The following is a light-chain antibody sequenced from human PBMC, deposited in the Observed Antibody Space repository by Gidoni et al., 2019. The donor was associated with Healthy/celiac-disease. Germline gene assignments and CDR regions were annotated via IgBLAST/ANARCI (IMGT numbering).Light chain of an antibody. J-gene: IGKJ1*01. CDR3: QQYNSYSPWT. CDR1: QSISSW. CDR2: KAS. V-gene: IGKV1-5*03. Sequence: DIQMTQSPSTLSASVGDRVTITCRASQSISSWSAWYQQTPGKAPKLLIYKASSLESGVPSRFSGSGSGTEFTLTISSLQPDDFATYYCQQYNSYSPWTFXXXTKVEIK.